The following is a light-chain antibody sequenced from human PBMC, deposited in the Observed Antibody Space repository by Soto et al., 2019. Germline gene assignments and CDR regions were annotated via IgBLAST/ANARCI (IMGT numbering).Light chain of an antibody. CDR1: QGISTY. Sequence: DIQMTQSPSSLFANVGDRVTITCRASQGISTYLHWYQQRPGKAPSLLIYGASNLQRGVPSRFSDRGSGTDFTITISSLQTEDVATYYCQHTRTTPRTFGQGTKVEIK. V-gene: IGKV1-39*01. CDR3: QHTRTTPRT. CDR2: GAS. J-gene: IGKJ1*01.